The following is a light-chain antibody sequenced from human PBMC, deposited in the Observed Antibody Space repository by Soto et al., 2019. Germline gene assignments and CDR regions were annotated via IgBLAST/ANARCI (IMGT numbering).Light chain of an antibody. CDR2: EVS. CDR1: SSDVGTYNY. J-gene: IGLJ1*01. Sequence: QSVLTQPPSASGSPGQSVTISCTGASSDVGTYNYVSWYQQHPGKAPKLMIYEVSKRPSGVPDRFSGSKSGNTASLTVSGLQAEDEADYYCSSYAGSNNSSYVFGTGTKLTVL. CDR3: SSYAGSNNSSYV. V-gene: IGLV2-8*01.